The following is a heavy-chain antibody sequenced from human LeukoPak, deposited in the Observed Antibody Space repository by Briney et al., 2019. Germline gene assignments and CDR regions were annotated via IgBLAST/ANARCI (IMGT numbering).Heavy chain of an antibody. CDR2: IYTSGST. D-gene: IGHD1-26*01. V-gene: IGHV4-61*02. Sequence: TSQTLSLTCTVSGGSISSGSYYWSWIRQPAGKGLEWIGRIYTSGSTNYNPSLKSRVTISVDTSKNQFSLKLSSVTAADTAVYYCARTSIVGASPFDYWGQGTLVTVSS. J-gene: IGHJ4*02. CDR1: GGSISSGSYY. CDR3: ARTSIVGASPFDY.